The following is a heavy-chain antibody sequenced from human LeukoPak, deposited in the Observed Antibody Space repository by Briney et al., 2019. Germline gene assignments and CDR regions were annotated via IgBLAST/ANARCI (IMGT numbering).Heavy chain of an antibody. V-gene: IGHV1-46*01. D-gene: IGHD3-22*01. CDR3: AGDGKPTMIEYYFDY. CDR2: INPSGGST. J-gene: IGHJ4*02. CDR1: GYTFTSYY. Sequence: ASVKVSCKASGYTFTSYYMHWVRQAPGQGLEWMGIINPSGGSTSYAQKFQGRVTMTRDTSTSTVYMELSSLRSEDTAVYYCAGDGKPTMIEYYFDYWGQGTLVTVSS.